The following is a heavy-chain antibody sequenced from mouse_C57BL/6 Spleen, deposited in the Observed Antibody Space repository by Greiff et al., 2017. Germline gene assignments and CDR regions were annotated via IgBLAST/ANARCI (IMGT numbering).Heavy chain of an antibody. V-gene: IGHV1-18*01. CDR3: ARRGYGSSSSWFAY. J-gene: IGHJ3*01. D-gene: IGHD1-1*01. Sequence: EVKLVESGPELVKPGASVKIPCKASGYTFTDYNMDWVKQSHGKSLEWIGDINPNNGGTIYNQKFKGKATLTVDKSSSTAYMELRSLTSEDTAVYYCARRGYGSSSSWFAYWGQGTLVTVSA. CDR1: GYTFTDYN. CDR2: INPNNGGT.